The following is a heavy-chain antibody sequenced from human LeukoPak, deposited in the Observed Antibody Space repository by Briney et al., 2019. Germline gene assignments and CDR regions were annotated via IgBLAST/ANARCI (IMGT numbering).Heavy chain of an antibody. CDR2: INPNSGGT. V-gene: IGHV1-2*02. Sequence: ASVKVSCKASGYTFTGYYMHWVRQAPGQGLEWMGWINPNSGGTNYAQKFQGRVTMTRVTSISTAYMELSRLRSDDTAVYYCARGVSGSYLLGFDYWGQGTLVTVSS. J-gene: IGHJ4*02. CDR3: ARGVSGSYLLGFDY. D-gene: IGHD1-26*01. CDR1: GYTFTGYY.